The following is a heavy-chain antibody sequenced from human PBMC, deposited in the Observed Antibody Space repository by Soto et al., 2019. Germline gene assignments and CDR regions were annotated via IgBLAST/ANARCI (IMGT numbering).Heavy chain of an antibody. CDR2: ISGSGGST. Sequence: PGGSLRLSCAASGFTFRSYAMNWVRQAPGKGLEWVSGISGSGGSTYYADSVKGRFTISRDNSNNTSYLQMNSLRAEDTAVYYCAKIRLYDDSGYHRDGLDIWGQGTLVTVSS. CDR1: GFTFRSYA. J-gene: IGHJ3*02. D-gene: IGHD3-22*01. CDR3: AKIRLYDDSGYHRDGLDI. V-gene: IGHV3-23*01.